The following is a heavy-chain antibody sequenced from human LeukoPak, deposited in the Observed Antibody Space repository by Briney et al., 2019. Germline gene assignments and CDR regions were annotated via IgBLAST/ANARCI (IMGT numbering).Heavy chain of an antibody. CDR3: ARILGYCTNGVCYMNYFDY. Sequence: SETLSLTCTVSGGSISSYYWSWIRQPAGKGLEWIGRIYTSGSTNYNPSLKSRVTMSVDTSKNQFSLKLSSVTAADTAVYYCARILGYCTNGVCYMNYFDYWGQGTLVTVSS. V-gene: IGHV4-4*07. D-gene: IGHD2-8*01. CDR2: IYTSGST. CDR1: GGSISSYY. J-gene: IGHJ4*02.